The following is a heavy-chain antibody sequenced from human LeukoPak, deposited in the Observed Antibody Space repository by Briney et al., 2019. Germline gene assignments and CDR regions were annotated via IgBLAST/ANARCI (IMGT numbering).Heavy chain of an antibody. D-gene: IGHD2-21*02. CDR2: ISYDGSNK. CDR3: ARDRSGGGDFYHY. V-gene: IGHV3-30-3*01. J-gene: IGHJ4*02. CDR1: GFTFSGYP. Sequence: TGGSLRLSCAASGFTFSGYPIHWVRQAPGKGLEWVAVISYDGSNKYYADSVKGRFTISRDNSKNTLYLQMNSLRAEDTAVYYCARDRSGGGDFYHYWGQGILVTVSS.